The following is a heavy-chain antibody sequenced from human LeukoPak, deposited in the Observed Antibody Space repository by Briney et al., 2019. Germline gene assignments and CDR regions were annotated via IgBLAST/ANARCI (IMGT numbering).Heavy chain of an antibody. J-gene: IGHJ3*02. Sequence: PSETLSLTCTVSGGSISSSSYYWGWIRQPPGKGLEWIGSVYYSGNTYYNPSLKSRVTISVDTSENQFSLNLSSVTAADTAVYFCARGPYSYDSSGAFDIWGQGTMVTVSS. CDR2: VYYSGNT. D-gene: IGHD3-22*01. V-gene: IGHV4-39*07. CDR3: ARGPYSYDSSGAFDI. CDR1: GGSISSSSYY.